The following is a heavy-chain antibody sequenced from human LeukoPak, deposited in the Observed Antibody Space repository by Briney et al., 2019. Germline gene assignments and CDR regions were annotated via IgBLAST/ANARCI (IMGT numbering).Heavy chain of an antibody. CDR3: ARNRMKTWFDP. CDR2: MNPNSGNT. D-gene: IGHD2-8*01. Sequence: ASVKVSCMASGYTFTSYDINWVRQATGQGLEWMGWMNPNSGNTGYAQKFQGRVTITRNTSISTAYMELSSLRSEDTAVYYCARNRMKTWFDPWGQGTLVTVSS. J-gene: IGHJ5*02. V-gene: IGHV1-8*03. CDR1: GYTFTSYD.